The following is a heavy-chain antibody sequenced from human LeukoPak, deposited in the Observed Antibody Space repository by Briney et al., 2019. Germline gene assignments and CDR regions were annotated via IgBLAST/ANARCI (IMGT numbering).Heavy chain of an antibody. CDR3: GGAVAGTGWASDI. V-gene: IGHV3-48*01. CDR1: GFTFSSYT. Sequence: PGGSLTLSCAASGFTFSSYTMTWVRQAPGKGLEWVSYIGRSSSTISYADSVKGRFTISRDNAKNSLFLQMNSLRAEDTAVYYCGGAVAGTGWASDIWGQGTMVTVSS. CDR2: IGRSSSTI. J-gene: IGHJ3*02. D-gene: IGHD6-19*01.